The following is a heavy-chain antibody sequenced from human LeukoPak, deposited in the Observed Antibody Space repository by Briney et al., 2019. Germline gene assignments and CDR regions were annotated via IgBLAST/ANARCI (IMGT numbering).Heavy chain of an antibody. V-gene: IGHV4-59*01. CDR1: GDSISSYY. D-gene: IGHD2-15*01. CDR2: IYYSGST. CDR3: ARDSDCSGGSCYFDY. Sequence: SETLSLTCTVSGDSISSYYWSWIRQPPGKGLEWIGYIYYSGSTNYNPSLKSRVTISVDTSKNQFSLKLSSVTAADTAVYYCARDSDCSGGSCYFDYWGQGTLVTVSS. J-gene: IGHJ4*02.